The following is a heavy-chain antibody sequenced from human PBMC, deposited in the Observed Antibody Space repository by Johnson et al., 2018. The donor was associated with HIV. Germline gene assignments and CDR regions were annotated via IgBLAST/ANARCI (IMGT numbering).Heavy chain of an antibody. CDR3: AREALPRGLQSSFGGAFDI. J-gene: IGHJ3*02. Sequence: VQLVESGGGLVHPGGSLRLSCAASGFTVSSNYMSWVRQAPGKGLEWVSVIYSGGTTYYADSVKGRFTISRDPSENTVYLQMNSLRAEDTAVYYCAREALPRGLQSSFGGAFDIWGQGTMVTVSS. V-gene: IGHV3-66*01. CDR2: IYSGGTT. CDR1: GFTVSSNY. D-gene: IGHD4-23*01.